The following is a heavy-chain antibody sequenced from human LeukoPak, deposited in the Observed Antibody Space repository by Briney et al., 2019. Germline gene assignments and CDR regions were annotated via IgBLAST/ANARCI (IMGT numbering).Heavy chain of an antibody. CDR2: ISYDGSNK. J-gene: IGHJ6*02. D-gene: IGHD4-17*01. CDR3: ARAGYGDYNQLAYYYYGMDV. CDR1: GFTFSSYA. Sequence: GRSLRLSCAASGFTFSSYAMHWVRQAPGKGLEWVAVISYDGSNKYYADSVKGRFTISRDNSKNTPYLQMNSLRAGDTAVYYCARAGYGDYNQLAYYYYGMDVWGQGTTVSVS. V-gene: IGHV3-30-3*01.